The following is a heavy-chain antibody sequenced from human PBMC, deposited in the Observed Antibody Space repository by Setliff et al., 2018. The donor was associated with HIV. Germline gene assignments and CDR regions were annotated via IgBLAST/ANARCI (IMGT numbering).Heavy chain of an antibody. Sequence: SETLSLTCTVSGVPISSGLYYWNWIRQPAGKGLEWIGRISSSGSTTYNPSLKSRVSVSIGPSKNQFSLKLSSVTAADTAVYYCTRRIHWRGPPDYWGQGTLVTVSS. V-gene: IGHV4-61*02. CDR1: GVPISSGLYY. CDR2: ISSSGST. D-gene: IGHD3-3*02. CDR3: TRRIHWRGPPDY. J-gene: IGHJ4*02.